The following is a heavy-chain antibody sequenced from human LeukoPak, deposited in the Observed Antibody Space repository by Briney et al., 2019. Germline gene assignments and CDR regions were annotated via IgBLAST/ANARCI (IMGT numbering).Heavy chain of an antibody. CDR3: AKPPHGSGWYTDNWFDP. CDR1: GFNFSSFA. D-gene: IGHD6-19*01. Sequence: GGSLRLSCVASGFNFSSFAMSWVRQAPGKGLERVSAITSSGSTDYTYYADSVKGRFTISRDNSKNTLYLEMNSLRAEDTAVYYCAKPPHGSGWYTDNWFDPWGQGTRVTVSS. CDR2: ITSSGSTDYT. V-gene: IGHV3-23*05. J-gene: IGHJ5*02.